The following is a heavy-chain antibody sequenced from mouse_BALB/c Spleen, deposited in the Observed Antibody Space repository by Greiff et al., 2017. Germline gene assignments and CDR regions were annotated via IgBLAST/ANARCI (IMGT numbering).Heavy chain of an antibody. CDR1: GFTFSNYW. V-gene: IGHV6-6*02. CDR2: IRLKSNNYAT. D-gene: IGHD2-4*01. CDR3: TSYYDLAY. J-gene: IGHJ3*01. Sequence: EVMLVESGGGLVQPGGSMKLSCVASGFTFSNYWMNWVRQSPEKGLEWVAEIRLKSNNYATHYAESVKGRFTISRDDSKSSVYLQMNNLRAEDTGIYYCTSYYDLAYWGQGTLVTVSA.